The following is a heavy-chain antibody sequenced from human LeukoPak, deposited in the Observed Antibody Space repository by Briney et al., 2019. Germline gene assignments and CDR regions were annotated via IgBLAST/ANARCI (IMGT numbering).Heavy chain of an antibody. CDR2: IIPIFGTA. CDR3: ARDVYYDFWSGYPINSMDV. V-gene: IGHV1-69*13. CDR1: GGTFSSYA. J-gene: IGHJ6*02. D-gene: IGHD3-3*01. Sequence: SVKVSCKASGGTFSSYAISWVRQAPGQGLEWMGGIIPIFGTANYAQKFQGRVTITADESTSTAYMELSSLRSEDTAVYYCARDVYYDFWSGYPINSMDVWGQGTTVTVSS.